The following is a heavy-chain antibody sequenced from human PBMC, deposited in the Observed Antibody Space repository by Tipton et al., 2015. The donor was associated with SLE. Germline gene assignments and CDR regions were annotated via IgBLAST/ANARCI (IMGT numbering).Heavy chain of an antibody. D-gene: IGHD1-26*01. CDR3: ARGGLGVSYYYYMDV. CDR2: THHDGGT. CDR1: GYSITSDNY. V-gene: IGHV4-38-2*02. Sequence: TLSLTCTVSGYSITSDNYXXXIRQPPGKGLEWIGSTHHDGGTYYNPSLKSRVTMSVDTSKSQFSLNLKSVTATDTAVYYCARGGLGVSYYYYMDVWGKXTTVTVSS. J-gene: IGHJ6*03.